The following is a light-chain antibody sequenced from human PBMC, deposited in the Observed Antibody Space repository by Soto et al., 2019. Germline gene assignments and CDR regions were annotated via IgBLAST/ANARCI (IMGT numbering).Light chain of an antibody. CDR3: QQRSNWST. J-gene: IGKJ5*01. CDR2: GAS. CDR1: QSVSNNY. V-gene: IGKV3D-20*02. Sequence: EIVLTQSPGTLSLSPGERATPSCRASQSVSNNYLAWYQQKPGQAPRLLIYGASNRATGIPDRFSGSGSGTEFTLTISSLQSEDFAVYYCQQRSNWSTFGQGTRLEIK.